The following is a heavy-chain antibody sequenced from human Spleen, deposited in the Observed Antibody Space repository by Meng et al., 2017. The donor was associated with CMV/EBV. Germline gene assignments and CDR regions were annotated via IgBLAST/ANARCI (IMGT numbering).Heavy chain of an antibody. J-gene: IGHJ5*02. Sequence: SETLSLTCTVSGGSINTGGYFWSWIRQLPGKGLEWIGDFYYSGSTYYHPSLKSRVTISADTSKNQFSLKLNSVTAADTAVYYCARDVAAAGNRLDTWGQGALVTVSS. CDR2: FYYSGST. D-gene: IGHD6-13*01. CDR3: ARDVAAAGNRLDT. CDR1: GGSINTGGYF. V-gene: IGHV4-31*03.